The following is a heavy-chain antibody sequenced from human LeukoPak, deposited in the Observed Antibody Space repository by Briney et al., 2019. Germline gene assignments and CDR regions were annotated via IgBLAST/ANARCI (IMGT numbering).Heavy chain of an antibody. Sequence: GASLQISCKGSGYTFTNYWIVWVRPLPGKGLEWMGIIYPFDSDTRYRPSFQGQVAISADKSISTAYLQWSSLKASDIAMYYCARQLCTGGTCYLDFWGQGTLVTVSS. V-gene: IGHV5-51*01. CDR2: IYPFDSDT. CDR1: GYTFTNYW. J-gene: IGHJ4*02. D-gene: IGHD2-8*02. CDR3: ARQLCTGGTCYLDF.